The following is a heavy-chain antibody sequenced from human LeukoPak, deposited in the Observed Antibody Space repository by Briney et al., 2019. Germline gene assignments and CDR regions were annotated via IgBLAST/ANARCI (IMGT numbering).Heavy chain of an antibody. CDR2: ISGYNGNT. CDR1: GYTFSSYG. V-gene: IGHV1-18*01. CDR3: VRQVDITMALPDY. J-gene: IGHJ4*02. Sequence: ASVKVPCKASGYTFSSYGITWVRQAPGQGLEWMGWISGYNGNTNYAQKLQDRVTMTTDTSTTTAYMELRSLRSDDTAVYYCVRQVDITMALPDYWGQGTLVTVSS. D-gene: IGHD5-18*01.